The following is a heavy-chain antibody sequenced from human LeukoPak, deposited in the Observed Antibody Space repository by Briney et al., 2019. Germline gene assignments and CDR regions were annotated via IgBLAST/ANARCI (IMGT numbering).Heavy chain of an antibody. V-gene: IGHV1-69*04. Sequence: EASVKVSCKASGGTSNSHAISWVRQAPGQGLGWMGRIIPNLGTTNRAQNFQDRVTLTADKSTNTAYMELTSLTSDDTAVYYCATTNDGGGYQWGDFFDFWGQGTLVTVSS. J-gene: IGHJ4*02. CDR2: IIPNLGTT. CDR3: ATTNDGGGYQWGDFFDF. CDR1: GGTSNSHA. D-gene: IGHD3-22*01.